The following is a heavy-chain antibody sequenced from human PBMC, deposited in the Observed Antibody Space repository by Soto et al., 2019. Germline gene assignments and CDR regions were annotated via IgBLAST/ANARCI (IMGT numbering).Heavy chain of an antibody. CDR1: GTSVSGANW. D-gene: IGHD3-22*01. CDR3: ARTGPYSSGNN. CDR2: IHSSGNT. Sequence: QVQLQESGPGLVDPLGTLSLTCAVSGTSVSGANWWGWVRQPPGKGLEWIGEIHSSGNTDYNPSLKSLVTISRDMSKNEFSLKLTSVTAADTAVYYCARTGPYSSGNNWGQGTLVTVSS. V-gene: IGHV4-4*02. J-gene: IGHJ4*02.